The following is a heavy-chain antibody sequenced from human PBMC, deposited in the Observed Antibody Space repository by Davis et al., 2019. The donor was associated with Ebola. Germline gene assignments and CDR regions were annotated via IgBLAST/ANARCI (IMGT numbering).Heavy chain of an antibody. CDR1: GFTFSSYA. J-gene: IGHJ4*02. V-gene: IGHV3-23*01. Sequence: PGGSLRLSCAASGFTFSSYAMSWVRQAPGKGLEWVSAISGSGGSTYYADSVKGRFSISRDNSRNTLYLQMNSLRAEDTAVYYCAKDDILGIRKLANWGQGTLVTVSS. CDR2: ISGSGGST. D-gene: IGHD1-26*01. CDR3: AKDDILGIRKLAN.